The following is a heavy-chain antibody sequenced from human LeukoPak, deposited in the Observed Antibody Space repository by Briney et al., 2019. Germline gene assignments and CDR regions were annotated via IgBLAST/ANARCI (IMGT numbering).Heavy chain of an antibody. D-gene: IGHD3-3*01. Sequence: GGSLRLSCTASGFNFGIYGMHWVRQAPGKGLEWVAVISYDGSNKYYADSVKGRFTISRDNSKNTLYLQMNSLRAEDTAVYYCAKWDYDGPYWYFDLWGRGTLVTVSS. CDR1: GFNFGIYG. CDR3: AKWDYDGPYWYFDL. V-gene: IGHV3-33*05. J-gene: IGHJ2*01. CDR2: ISYDGSNK.